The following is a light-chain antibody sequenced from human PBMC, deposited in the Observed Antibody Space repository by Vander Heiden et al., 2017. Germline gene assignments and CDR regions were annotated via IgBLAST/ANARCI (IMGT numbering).Light chain of an antibody. CDR3: QQSYSAPLT. CDR2: ATS. V-gene: IGKV1-39*01. CDR1: QNIKNY. Sequence: DIQMTQSPSYLSASVGDRVTITCRASQNIKNYLNWYQQKPGKAPNLLIYATSSLQSGVPSRFSGSGSGTDFTLTISTLQPEDSATYYCQQSYSAPLTFGGGTKVEIK. J-gene: IGKJ4*01.